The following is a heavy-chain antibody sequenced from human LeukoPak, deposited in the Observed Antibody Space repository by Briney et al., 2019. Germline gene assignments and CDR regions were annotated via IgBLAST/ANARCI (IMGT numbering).Heavy chain of an antibody. Sequence: GGSLRLSCAASGFTVSGDNMSWVRQSPAKGLEWVATFHSGGDTYYADSVKGRFTISRDKSKNTLYLQMNSLRVEDTAVYYCAKGRSSDYPYYFDYWGQGTLVTVSS. CDR1: GFTVSGDN. V-gene: IGHV3-53*01. D-gene: IGHD3-22*01. J-gene: IGHJ4*02. CDR3: AKGRSSDYPYYFDY. CDR2: FHSGGDT.